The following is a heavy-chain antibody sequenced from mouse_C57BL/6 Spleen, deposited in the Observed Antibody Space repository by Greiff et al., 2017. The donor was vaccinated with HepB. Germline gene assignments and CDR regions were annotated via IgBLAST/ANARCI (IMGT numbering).Heavy chain of an antibody. V-gene: IGHV1-61*01. J-gene: IGHJ2*01. CDR2: IYPSDSET. D-gene: IGHD1-1*01. Sequence: VQLQQPGAELVRPGSSVKLSCKASGYTFTSYWMDWVKQRPGQGLEWIGNIYPSDSETHYNQKFKDKATLTVDKSSSTAYMQLSSLTSEDSAVYYCARWGYYYGSKSFFDYWGQGTTLTVSS. CDR1: GYTFTSYW. CDR3: ARWGYYYGSKSFFDY.